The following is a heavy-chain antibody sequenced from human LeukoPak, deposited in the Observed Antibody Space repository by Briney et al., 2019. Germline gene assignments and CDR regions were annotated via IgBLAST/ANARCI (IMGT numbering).Heavy chain of an antibody. CDR2: ISGSGGST. D-gene: IGHD5-12*01. Sequence: GGSLRLSCAASGFTFRSYAMSWVRQAPGKGLEWVSAISGSGGSTPYADSVKGRITISRDNSKNTLWLQMNSLRAEDTAVYYCAKGTYSGYDSNAFDIWGQGTMVTVSS. CDR1: GFTFRSYA. CDR3: AKGTYSGYDSNAFDI. V-gene: IGHV3-23*01. J-gene: IGHJ3*02.